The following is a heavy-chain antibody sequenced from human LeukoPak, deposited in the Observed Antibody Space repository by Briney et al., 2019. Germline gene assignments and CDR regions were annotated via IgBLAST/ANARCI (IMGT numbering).Heavy chain of an antibody. CDR1: GGSISSSSYY. CDR2: IYYSGTS. D-gene: IGHD5-12*01. CDR3: ARHPQWLRLPGEYYFDY. Sequence: KTSETLSLTCTVSGGSISSSSYYWGWIRQPPGKGLEWIGTIYYSGTSYYNPSLKGRVTISVDTSKNQFSLKLSSVTAADTAVYYCARHPQWLRLPGEYYFDYWGQGTLVTVSS. V-gene: IGHV4-39*01. J-gene: IGHJ4*02.